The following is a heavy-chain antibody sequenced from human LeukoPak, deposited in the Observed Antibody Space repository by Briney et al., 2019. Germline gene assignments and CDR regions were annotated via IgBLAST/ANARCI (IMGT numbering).Heavy chain of an antibody. CDR2: LSANGGKT. Sequence: GGSLRLSCAASGFIFGSYAMNWVRQAPGEGLEWVSILSANGGKTFYADSVKGRFTISRDNSKNTLYLQMNSLRAEDTAVYYCAKGKDCANGVCRTFDYWGQGTLVAVSS. V-gene: IGHV3-23*01. CDR3: AKGKDCANGVCRTFDY. CDR1: GFIFGSYA. D-gene: IGHD2-8*01. J-gene: IGHJ4*02.